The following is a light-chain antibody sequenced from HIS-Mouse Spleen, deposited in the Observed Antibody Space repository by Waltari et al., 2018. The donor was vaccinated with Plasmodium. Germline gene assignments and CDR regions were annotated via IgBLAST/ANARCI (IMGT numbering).Light chain of an antibody. J-gene: IGLJ1*01. Sequence: QSALTQPPSASGSPGQSVTIPCPGTSSDVCGYNYVSWYQQHPGKAPNVMIYGISKRPSGFPERFAGSKSGNTASLTVSGLQAEDEAEYYCSSYAGSNNYVFGTGTKVTVL. CDR3: SSYAGSNNYV. CDR2: GIS. CDR1: SSDVCGYNY. V-gene: IGLV2-8*01.